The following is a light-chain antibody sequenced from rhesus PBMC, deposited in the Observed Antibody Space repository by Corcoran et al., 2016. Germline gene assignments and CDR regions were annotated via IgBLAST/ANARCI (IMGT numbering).Light chain of an antibody. Sequence: DIQMSQSPSSLSASVGDRVTITCRASQSFSSSLAWYQQKPGKAPKLLFYSAFSLQSGVPSRFSGSKSGTDFTLTIRSLQPEDVASYYCQQYYSDPYTFGQGTKVGIK. CDR1: QSFSSS. J-gene: IGKJ2*01. V-gene: IGKV1-46*01. CDR2: SAF. CDR3: QQYYSDPYT.